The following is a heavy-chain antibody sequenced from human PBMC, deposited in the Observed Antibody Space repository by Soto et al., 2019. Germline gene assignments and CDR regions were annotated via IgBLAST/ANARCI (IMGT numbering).Heavy chain of an antibody. V-gene: IGHV1-3*01. Sequence: QVQLVQSGAEVKKPGASVKVSCKASGYTFTSYAMHWVRQAPGQRLEWMGWINAGNGNTKYSQNFQGRVTITRDTXXXXXXXXXXXXXXXXXXXXXXXXXXXXXXXXXLXAFDIWGQGTMVTVSS. CDR1: GYTFTSYA. CDR3: XXXXXXXXXXXLXAFDI. J-gene: IGHJ3*02. CDR2: INAGNGNT.